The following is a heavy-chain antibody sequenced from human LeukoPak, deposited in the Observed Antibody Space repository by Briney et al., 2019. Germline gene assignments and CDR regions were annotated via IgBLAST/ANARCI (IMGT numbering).Heavy chain of an antibody. V-gene: IGHV3-30*02. D-gene: IGHD2-2*01. J-gene: IGHJ6*03. CDR2: IRYDGSNK. CDR1: GFTFSSYG. CDR3: ANTVVPAAIPVYYYYYCTDV. Sequence: AGGSLRLSCAASGFTFSSYGMHWVRQAPGKGLEWVAFIRYDGSNKYYADSVKGRFTISRDNSKNTLYLQMNSLRAEDTAVYYCANTVVPAAIPVYYYYYCTDVWGKGTTVTVSS.